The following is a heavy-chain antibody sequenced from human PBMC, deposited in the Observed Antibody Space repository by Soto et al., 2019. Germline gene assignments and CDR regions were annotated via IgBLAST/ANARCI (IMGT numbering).Heavy chain of an antibody. Sequence: VQLVESGGRVVQPGRSLRLSCAASGFTFSSYAMHWVRQAPGKGLEWVAVISYDGSNKYYADSVKGRFTISRDNSKNTLYLQMNSLRAEDTAVYYCARDRRGSYIDYWGQGTLVTVSS. V-gene: IGHV3-30-3*01. D-gene: IGHD1-26*01. J-gene: IGHJ4*02. CDR1: GFTFSSYA. CDR3: ARDRRGSYIDY. CDR2: ISYDGSNK.